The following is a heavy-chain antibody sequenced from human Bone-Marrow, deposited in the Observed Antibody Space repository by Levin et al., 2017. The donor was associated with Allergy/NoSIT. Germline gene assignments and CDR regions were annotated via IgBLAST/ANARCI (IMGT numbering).Heavy chain of an antibody. CDR3: VKDMGSCKWQDGLDH. Sequence: SCVASGFTFDDFAMHWVRQAPGKGLEWVSGISWNSDTIDYADSVKGRFTISRDNARNSLFLQVNSLSAQDTALYYCVKDMGSCKWQDGLDHWGQGTQVTVSS. CDR2: ISWNSDTI. J-gene: IGHJ4*02. CDR1: GFTFDDFA. D-gene: IGHD5-12*01. V-gene: IGHV3-9*01.